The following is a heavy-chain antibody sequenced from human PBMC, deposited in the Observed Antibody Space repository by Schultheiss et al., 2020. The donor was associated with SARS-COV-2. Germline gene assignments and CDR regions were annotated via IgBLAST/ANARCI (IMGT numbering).Heavy chain of an antibody. CDR1: GASITSHY. Sequence: SETLSLTCTVSGASITSHYWSWIRQPPGKGLEWIGYIYYSGSTNYNPSLKSRVTISVDTSKNQFSLKLSSVTAADTAVYFCAREYGEAFDYWGQGTLVTRLL. D-gene: IGHD2-8*01. CDR2: IYYSGST. J-gene: IGHJ4*02. V-gene: IGHV4-59*11. CDR3: AREYGEAFDY.